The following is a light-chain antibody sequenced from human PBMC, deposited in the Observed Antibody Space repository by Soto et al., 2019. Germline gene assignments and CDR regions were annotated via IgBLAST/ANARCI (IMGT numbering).Light chain of an antibody. CDR1: QSIASN. CDR3: QQSNNWPFT. J-gene: IGKJ3*01. V-gene: IGKV3-15*01. CDR2: GAS. Sequence: EIVMTQSPATLSVSPGERATLTCRASQSIASNLAWYQQKPGQAPRLLIYGASTRATGITDRFSGSGSGTGFTLTISSLQSEDFAVYYCQQSNNWPFTFGPGTKVDI.